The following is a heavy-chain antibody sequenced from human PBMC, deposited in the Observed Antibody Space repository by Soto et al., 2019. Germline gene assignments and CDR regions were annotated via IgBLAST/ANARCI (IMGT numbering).Heavy chain of an antibody. Sequence: QITLKESGPTLVKPTQTLTLTCTFSGFSLSTSGVGVGWIRQPPGKALEWLALIYWDDDKRYSPSLKSRLTITKDTSKNQVVLTMTNMDPVDTATYYCAHTAFHHRVVVVALDYWGQGTLVTVSS. CDR3: AHTAFHHRVVVVALDY. CDR1: GFSLSTSGVG. CDR2: IYWDDDK. D-gene: IGHD2-15*01. J-gene: IGHJ4*02. V-gene: IGHV2-5*02.